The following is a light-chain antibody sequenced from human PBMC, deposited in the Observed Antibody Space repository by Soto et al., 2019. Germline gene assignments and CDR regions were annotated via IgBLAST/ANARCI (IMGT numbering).Light chain of an antibody. V-gene: IGKV1-5*03. CDR2: EAS. J-gene: IGKJ1*01. Sequence: DIQMTQSPSTLSASLGDRVTITCRASQSIDFYLAWYQQKPGKAPKLLIYEASNLESGVPSRFSGSGYGTEFTLTISSLQPADFATYYCQQSRNYPWTFGQGTKVDIK. CDR1: QSIDFY. CDR3: QQSRNYPWT.